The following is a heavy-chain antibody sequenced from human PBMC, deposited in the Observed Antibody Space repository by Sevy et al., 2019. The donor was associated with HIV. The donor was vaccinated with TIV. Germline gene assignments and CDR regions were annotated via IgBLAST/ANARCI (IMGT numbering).Heavy chain of an antibody. J-gene: IGHJ6*02. V-gene: IGHV3-30*04. Sequence: GGSLRLSCAASGFTFSSYAMHWVRQAPGKGLEWVAVISYDGSNKYYADSVKGRFTISRDNSKNTLYLQMNSLRAEDTCVYDCARDRSSTICGLVDYYYYGMDVWGQGTTVTVSS. D-gene: IGHD3-3*01. CDR3: ARDRSSTICGLVDYYYYGMDV. CDR2: ISYDGSNK. CDR1: GFTFSSYA.